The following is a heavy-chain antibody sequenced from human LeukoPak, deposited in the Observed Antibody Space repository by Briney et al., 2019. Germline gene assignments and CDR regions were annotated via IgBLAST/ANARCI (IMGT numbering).Heavy chain of an antibody. CDR2: ISSSSSYI. D-gene: IGHD5-12*01. CDR1: GFTFSSYS. V-gene: IGHV3-21*01. J-gene: IGHJ6*02. Sequence: GGSLRLSCAASGFTFSSYSMNWVRQAPGKGLEWVSSISSSSSYIYYADSVKGRFTISRDNAKNSLYLQMNSLRAEDTAVYYCARTLVADAPNTHYGMDVWGQGTTVTVSS. CDR3: ARTLVADAPNTHYGMDV.